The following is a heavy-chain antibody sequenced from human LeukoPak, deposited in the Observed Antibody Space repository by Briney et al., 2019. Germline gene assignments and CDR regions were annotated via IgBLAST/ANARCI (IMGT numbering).Heavy chain of an antibody. Sequence: ASVKVSCKASGGTFSSYAISWVRQAPGQGLEWMGWMNPNSGNTGYAQKFQGRVTMTRNTSISTAYMELSSLRSEDTAVYYCAIVGYCSSTSCYAEFDPWGQGTLVTVSS. D-gene: IGHD2-2*01. CDR3: AIVGYCSSTSCYAEFDP. V-gene: IGHV1-8*02. J-gene: IGHJ5*02. CDR2: MNPNSGNT. CDR1: GGTFSSYA.